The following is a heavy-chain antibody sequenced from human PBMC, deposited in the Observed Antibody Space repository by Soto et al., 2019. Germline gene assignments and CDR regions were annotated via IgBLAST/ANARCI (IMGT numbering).Heavy chain of an antibody. D-gene: IGHD3-10*01. CDR2: ISNSGGST. J-gene: IGHJ4*02. CDR1: GFTFSNYA. V-gene: IGHV3-23*01. Sequence: EVQVLESGGGLVQPGGSLRLSCAASGFTFSNYAMSWVRQAPGKGLEWVSSISNSGGSTYYAAYVKGRFTISRDTSKNPLNLHMNSLRAEDTAVYYCAKTANQIAMFRGGGYCGYWGQGTLVTVSS. CDR3: AKTANQIAMFRGGGYCGY.